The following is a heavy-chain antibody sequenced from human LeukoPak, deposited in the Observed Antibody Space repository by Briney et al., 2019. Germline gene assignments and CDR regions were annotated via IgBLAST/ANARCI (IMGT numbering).Heavy chain of an antibody. Sequence: PGGSLRLSCAASGFTFNRYTINWVRLAPGKGLEWVSSITSSSSYIYSADSVKGRFTISRDNAKNSLYLQMNSLRAEDTALYYCVRSPNGGFDAFDIWGQGTMVTVSS. CDR3: VRSPNGGFDAFDI. CDR2: ITSSSSYI. D-gene: IGHD2-15*01. J-gene: IGHJ3*02. V-gene: IGHV3-21*01. CDR1: GFTFNRYT.